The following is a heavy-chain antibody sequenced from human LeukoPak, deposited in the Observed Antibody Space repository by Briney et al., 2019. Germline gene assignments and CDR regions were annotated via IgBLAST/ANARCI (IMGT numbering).Heavy chain of an antibody. CDR3: AQECVDSSGYYSVPNYFDP. CDR1: GFTFSSYW. V-gene: IGHV3-7*01. CDR2: IKQDGSEK. J-gene: IGHJ5*02. Sequence: GGSLRLSCAASGFTFSSYWMSWVRQAPGKGLEWVANIKQDGSEKYYVDSVKGRFTISRDNAKNSLYLQMNSLRAEDTAVYYCAQECVDSSGYYSVPNYFDPWGQGTLVTASS. D-gene: IGHD3-22*01.